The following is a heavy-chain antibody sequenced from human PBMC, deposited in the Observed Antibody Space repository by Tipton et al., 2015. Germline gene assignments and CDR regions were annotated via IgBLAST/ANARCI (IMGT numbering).Heavy chain of an antibody. CDR3: AKSHSSSWYFDYFDY. V-gene: IGHV3-30*18. J-gene: IGHJ4*02. CDR2: ISYDGSNK. Sequence: SLRLSCAASGFTFSTYGMHWVRQAPGKGLEWVAVISYDGSNKYYADSVKGRFTISRDNSKNTLYLQMNSLRAEDTAVYYCAKSHSSSWYFDYFDYWGQGTLVTVSS. CDR1: GFTFSTYG. D-gene: IGHD6-13*01.